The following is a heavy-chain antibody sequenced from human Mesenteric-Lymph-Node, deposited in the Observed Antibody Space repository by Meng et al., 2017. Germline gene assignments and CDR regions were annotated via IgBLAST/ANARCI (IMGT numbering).Heavy chain of an antibody. D-gene: IGHD3-10*01. CDR1: GFTFTDYY. J-gene: IGHJ4*01. V-gene: IGHV1-2*06. CDR2: IDPNNGDT. Sequence: ASVKVSCKTSGFTFTDYYMHWVRQAPGQGLEWMGRIDPNNGDTQYGQDFQGRVSMTRDTSISTAYMELSRLTSDDTAVYYCVKDYRVGGSWDFDHWGQGTLVTVSS. CDR3: VKDYRVGGSWDFDH.